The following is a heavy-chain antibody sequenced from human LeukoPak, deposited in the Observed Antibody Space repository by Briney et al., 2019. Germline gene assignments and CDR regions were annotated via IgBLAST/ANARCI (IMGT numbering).Heavy chain of an antibody. J-gene: IGHJ4*02. CDR3: ARTVAGTEDLDY. Sequence: ASVKVSCKASGYTFTSYGISWVRQAPGQGLEWMGWISAYNGNTNYAQKLQGRVTMTTDTSTSTAYTELRSLRSDDTAVYYCARTVAGTEDLDYWGQGTLVTVSS. D-gene: IGHD6-19*01. V-gene: IGHV1-18*04. CDR2: ISAYNGNT. CDR1: GYTFTSYG.